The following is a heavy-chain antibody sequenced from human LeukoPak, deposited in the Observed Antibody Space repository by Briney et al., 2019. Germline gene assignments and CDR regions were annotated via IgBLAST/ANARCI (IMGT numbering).Heavy chain of an antibody. CDR1: GFTFSSYE. V-gene: IGHV3-48*03. CDR2: IAADGSNK. CDR3: AREVEWELPDY. D-gene: IGHD1-26*01. Sequence: GGSLRLSCAASGFTFSSYEMNWVRQAPGKGLEWVSYIAADGSNKYDADSVKGRFTISRDNAKNSLYLQMNSLRVDDTAIYYCAREVEWELPDYWGQGTLVTVSS. J-gene: IGHJ4*02.